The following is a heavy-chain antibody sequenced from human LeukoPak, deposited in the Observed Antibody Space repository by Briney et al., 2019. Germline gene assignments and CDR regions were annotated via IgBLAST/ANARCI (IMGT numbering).Heavy chain of an antibody. CDR2: IKSKTDGGTT. Sequence: PGGSLRLSCAASGFTFSNAWMSWVRQAPGKGLEWVGRIKSKTDGGTTDYAAPVKGRFTISRGDSKNTLYLQMNSLKTEDTAVYYCTTVDPQYYYDSSGYYFDYWGQGTLVTVSS. V-gene: IGHV3-15*01. CDR3: TTVDPQYYYDSSGYYFDY. D-gene: IGHD3-22*01. J-gene: IGHJ4*02. CDR1: GFTFSNAW.